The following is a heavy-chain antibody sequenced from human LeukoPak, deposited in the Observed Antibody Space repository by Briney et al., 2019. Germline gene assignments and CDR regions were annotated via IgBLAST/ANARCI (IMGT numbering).Heavy chain of an antibody. CDR2: INPNSGGT. CDR3: ARALYSSSWYSGY. CDR1: GYTFTGYD. D-gene: IGHD6-13*01. V-gene: IGHV1-2*02. Sequence: ASVKLSCKAAGYTFTGYDIHWGRQSPGQRLGWMGGINPNSGGTNDAQKFQGRVTMPSDTSISTANMELSRLRSDDTAVYYCARALYSSSWYSGYWGQGTLVTV. J-gene: IGHJ4*02.